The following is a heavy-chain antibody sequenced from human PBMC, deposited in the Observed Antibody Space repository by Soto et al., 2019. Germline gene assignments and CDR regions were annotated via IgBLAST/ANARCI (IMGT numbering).Heavy chain of an antibody. CDR2: FDPEDGET. CDR1: GYTLTELS. CDR3: ATAVAVAGRWVNATAAFDI. V-gene: IGHV1-24*01. D-gene: IGHD6-19*01. Sequence: ASVKVSCKVSGYTLTELSMHWVRQAPGKGLEWMGGFDPEDGETIYAQKFQGRVTMTEDTSTDTAYMELSSLRSEDTAVYYCATAVAVAGRWVNATAAFDIWGQGTMVTVSS. J-gene: IGHJ3*02.